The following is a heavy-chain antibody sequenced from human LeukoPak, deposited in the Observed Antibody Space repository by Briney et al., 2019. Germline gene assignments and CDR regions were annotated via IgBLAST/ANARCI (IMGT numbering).Heavy chain of an antibody. Sequence: ASVKVSCKASGYTFTGYYMHWVRQAPGQGLEWMGWINPNSGGTNYAQKFQGRVTMARDTSISTAYMELSRLRSDDTAVYYCARGADIVATIDYYYYYMDVWGKGTTVTVSS. D-gene: IGHD5-12*01. CDR2: INPNSGGT. CDR1: GYTFTGYY. V-gene: IGHV1-2*02. CDR3: ARGADIVATIDYYYYYMDV. J-gene: IGHJ6*03.